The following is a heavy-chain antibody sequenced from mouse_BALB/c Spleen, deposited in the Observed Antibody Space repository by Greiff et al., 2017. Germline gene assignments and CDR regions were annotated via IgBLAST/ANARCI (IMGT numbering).Heavy chain of an antibody. CDR3: ARGVYCGHDWFAY. Sequence: EVKVVESGGGLVQPGGSRKLSCAASGFTFSSFGMHWVRQAPEKGLEWVAYISSGSSTIYYADTVKGRFTISRDNPKNTLFLQMTSLRSEDTAMYYCARGVYCGHDWFAYWGQGTLVTVSA. V-gene: IGHV5-17*02. J-gene: IGHJ3*01. D-gene: IGHD2-1*01. CDR2: ISSGSSTI. CDR1: GFTFSSFG.